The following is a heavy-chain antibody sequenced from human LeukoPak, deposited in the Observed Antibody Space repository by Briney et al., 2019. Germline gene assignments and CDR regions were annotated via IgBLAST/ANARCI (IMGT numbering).Heavy chain of an antibody. CDR1: GGSISSGGYY. V-gene: IGHV4-31*03. CDR2: IYYSGST. Sequence: NASETLSLTCTVSGGSISSGGYYWSWIRQHPGKGLEWIGYIYYSGSTYYNPSLKSRVTISVDTSKNQFSLKLSSVTAADTAVYYCARDRYSSSWYYFDYWGQGTLVTVSS. D-gene: IGHD6-13*01. CDR3: ARDRYSSSWYYFDY. J-gene: IGHJ4*02.